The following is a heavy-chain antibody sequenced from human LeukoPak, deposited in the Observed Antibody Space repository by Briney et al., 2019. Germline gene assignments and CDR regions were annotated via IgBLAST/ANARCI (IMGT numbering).Heavy chain of an antibody. V-gene: IGHV3-23*01. D-gene: IGHD2-2*01. Sequence: GGSLRLSCAASGFTFNSYAMTWGRQAPGKGLGWVSSISGNGGSTYYTDSVKGRFTISRDNSKNTLYLQMNSLRAEDTAAYYCAKDLRVIVVTYYMDVWGKGTTVTVSS. CDR2: ISGNGGST. J-gene: IGHJ6*03. CDR1: GFTFNSYA. CDR3: AKDLRVIVVTYYMDV.